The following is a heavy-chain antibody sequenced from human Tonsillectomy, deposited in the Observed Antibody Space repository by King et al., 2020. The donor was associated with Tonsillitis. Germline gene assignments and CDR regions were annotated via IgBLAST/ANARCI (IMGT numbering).Heavy chain of an antibody. Sequence: QLQESGPGLVKPSGTLSLTCAVSGGSISSSNWWSWVRQPPGKGLEWIGEIYHSGSTNYHPSLKSRVTISVDKAKNQFSLKLSSVTAADPAVYYCARDAGATYYYDSSGLLAFDIWGQGTMVTVSS. J-gene: IGHJ3*02. D-gene: IGHD3-22*01. V-gene: IGHV4-4*02. CDR2: IYHSGST. CDR3: ARDAGATYYYDSSGLLAFDI. CDR1: GGSISSSNW.